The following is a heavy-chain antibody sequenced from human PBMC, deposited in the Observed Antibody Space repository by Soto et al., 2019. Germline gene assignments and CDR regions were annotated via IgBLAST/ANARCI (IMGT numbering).Heavy chain of an antibody. CDR2: IFPSGDS. CDR1: GGSISSLY. D-gene: IGHD6-6*01. CDR3: ARASRCKSEYECFAWLDF. Sequence: QVLLQESGPGLVKPSETLSLTCTVSGGSISSLYWAWIRQPAGKGLEWIGRIFPSGDSNYNPSLTSRVSMSLDISKNQFSLTVSSVTAADTAVYYCARASRCKSEYECFAWLDFWGQGIPVTVSS. V-gene: IGHV4-4*07. J-gene: IGHJ4*02.